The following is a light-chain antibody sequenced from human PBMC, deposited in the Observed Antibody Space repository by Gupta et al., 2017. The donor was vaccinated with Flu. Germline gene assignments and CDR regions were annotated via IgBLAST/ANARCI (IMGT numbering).Light chain of an antibody. Sequence: DIQMTQSPSSLSASVGDRVTISCRASQSPSIYLNWYQQKPGKAPKLLIYAASSFQSGVPSTFRRSGSGTDFTLIISKLQPGDFATYYCQQSYSTPRTFGQGTKLEIK. V-gene: IGKV1-39*01. CDR2: AAS. CDR3: QQSYSTPRT. CDR1: QSPSIY. J-gene: IGKJ2*02.